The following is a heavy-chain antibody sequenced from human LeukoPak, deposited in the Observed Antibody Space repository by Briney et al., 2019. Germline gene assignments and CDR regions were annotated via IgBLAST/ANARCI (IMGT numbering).Heavy chain of an antibody. J-gene: IGHJ5*02. CDR3: ARDDDDATWAQPGGNNWFDP. D-gene: IGHD3-16*01. CDR2: ISTGSTYI. CDR1: GFTFSSYE. Sequence: GESLRFSCAASGFTFSSYEMNWVRQAPGKGLEWVSSISTGSTYIYYADSVKGRFTISRANAKNSLYLQMDSLRAEDTAVYYCARDDDDATWAQPGGNNWFDPWGQGTLVTVSS. V-gene: IGHV3-21*01.